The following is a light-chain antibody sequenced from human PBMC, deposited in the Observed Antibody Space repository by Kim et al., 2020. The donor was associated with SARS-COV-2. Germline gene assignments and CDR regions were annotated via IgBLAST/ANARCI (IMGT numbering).Light chain of an antibody. J-gene: IGLJ6*01. Sequence: QSVLTQPPSAWGTPGQRVTISCSGSRPNVGSHIVSWFQQLPGTAPKLLLYNDNRRPSGVPDRFSGSRSGTSASLAISGLQSEDEADYYCATWDYSLNGWVFGGGTKVTVL. CDR3: ATWDYSLNGWV. CDR1: RPNVGSHI. V-gene: IGLV1-44*01. CDR2: NDN.